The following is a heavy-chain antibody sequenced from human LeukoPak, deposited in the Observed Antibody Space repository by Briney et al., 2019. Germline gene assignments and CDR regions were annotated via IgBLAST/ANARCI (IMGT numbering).Heavy chain of an antibody. CDR3: ARQGIAAPRAFDY. CDR2: IYYSGST. D-gene: IGHD6-13*01. CDR1: GGSISSSSYY. J-gene: IGHJ4*02. V-gene: IGHV4-39*01. Sequence: PSETLSLTCAVSGGSISSSSYYWGCIRQPPGKGLECIGSIYYSGSTYYNPSLKSRVTISVDTFKNQFSLKLSSVTAADTAVYYCARQGIAAPRAFDYWGQGTLVTVSS.